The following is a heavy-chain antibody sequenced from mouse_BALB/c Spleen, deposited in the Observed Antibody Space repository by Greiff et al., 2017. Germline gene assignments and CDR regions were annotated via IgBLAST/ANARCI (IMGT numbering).Heavy chain of an antibody. D-gene: IGHD2-1*01. V-gene: IGHV5-17*02. CDR2: ISSGSSTI. J-gene: IGHJ2*01. CDR3: ARDGNLDY. Sequence: DVMLVESGGGLVQPGGSRKLSCAASGFTFSSFGMHWVRQAPEKGLEWVAYISSGSSTIYYADTVKGRFTISRDNPKNTLFLQMTSLRSEDTAMYYCARDGNLDYWGQGTTLTVSS. CDR1: GFTFSSFG.